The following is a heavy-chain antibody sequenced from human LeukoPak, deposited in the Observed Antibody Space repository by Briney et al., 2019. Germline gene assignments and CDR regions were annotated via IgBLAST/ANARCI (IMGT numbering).Heavy chain of an antibody. CDR3: ARAQRSSSSNYYYGMDV. J-gene: IGHJ6*02. V-gene: IGHV3-30-3*01. CDR2: ISYDGSNK. CDR1: GFTFSSYA. D-gene: IGHD6-6*01. Sequence: GGSLRLSCAASGFTFSSYAMHWVRQAPGKGLEWVAVISYDGSNKYYADSVKGRFTISRDNSKNTLYLQMNSLRAEDTAVYYCARAQRSSSSNYYYGMDVWGQGTTLTVSS.